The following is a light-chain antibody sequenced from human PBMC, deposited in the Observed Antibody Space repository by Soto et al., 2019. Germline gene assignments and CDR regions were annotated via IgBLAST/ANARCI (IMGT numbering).Light chain of an antibody. Sequence: DIVMTQSPDSLAVSLGERATINCKSSQSVLSSSNNKNFLAWCQQKPGQPPKLLIYWASTRESGVPDRFSGSGSGTHFSLTINSLQPEDVAVYYCQQYYGTPPWTFGQGTKVEIK. CDR3: QQYYGTPPWT. V-gene: IGKV4-1*01. J-gene: IGKJ1*01. CDR2: WAS. CDR1: QSVLSSSNNKNF.